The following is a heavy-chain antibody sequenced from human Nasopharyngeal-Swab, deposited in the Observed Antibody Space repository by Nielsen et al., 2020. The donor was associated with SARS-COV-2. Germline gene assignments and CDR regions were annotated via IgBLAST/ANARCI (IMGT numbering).Heavy chain of an antibody. CDR3: ATKGTSGGYYYYYMDV. J-gene: IGHJ6*03. CDR1: GGTFSSYA. V-gene: IGHV1-69*13. CDR2: IIPIFGTA. Sequence: SVKVSCKASGGTFSSYAISWVRQAPGQGLEWMGGIIPIFGTANYAQEFQGRVTITADESTSTAYMELSSLRSEDTAVYYCATKGTSGGYYYYYMDVWGKGTTVTVSS. D-gene: IGHD1-1*01.